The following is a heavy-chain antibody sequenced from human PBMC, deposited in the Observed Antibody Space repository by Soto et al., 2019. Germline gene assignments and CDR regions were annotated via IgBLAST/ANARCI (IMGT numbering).Heavy chain of an antibody. J-gene: IGHJ6*03. CDR3: ARGVVPPHYYMDV. Sequence: GGSLRLSCAASGFTFSSYSMNWVRQAPGKGLEWVSSISSSSSYIYYADSVKGRFTISRDKAKNSLYLQMNSLRAEDTAVYYCARGVVPPHYYMDVWGKGTTVTVSS. CDR1: GFTFSSYS. V-gene: IGHV3-21*01. D-gene: IGHD2-2*01. CDR2: ISSSSSYI.